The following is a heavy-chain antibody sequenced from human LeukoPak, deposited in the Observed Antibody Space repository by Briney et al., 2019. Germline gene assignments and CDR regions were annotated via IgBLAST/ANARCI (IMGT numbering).Heavy chain of an antibody. J-gene: IGHJ4*02. CDR3: ARGPNWTYHY. CDR2: IYYSGST. CDR1: GGSISSSSYY. Sequence: PSETLSLTCTVSGGSISSSSYYWGWIRQPPGKGLEWIGSIYYSGSTYYNPSLKSRVTISVDTSKNQFSLKLNSVTAADTAVYYCARGPNWTYHYWGQGTLVTVSS. V-gene: IGHV4-39*07. D-gene: IGHD1-7*01.